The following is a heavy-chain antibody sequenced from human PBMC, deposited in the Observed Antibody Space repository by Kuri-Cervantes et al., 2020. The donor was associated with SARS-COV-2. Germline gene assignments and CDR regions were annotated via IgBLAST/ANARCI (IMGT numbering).Heavy chain of an antibody. D-gene: IGHD4-23*01. CDR3: ATPAPEYGGNSGGWVF. V-gene: IGHV3-21*01. Sequence: GESLKISCAASGFTFSSYSMLWVRQAPGKGLEWVSSINTDGSHKNYADSVKGRFTISRDSAKSSLYLQMNSLRAEDTAVNYCATPAPEYGGNSGGWVFWGQGTLVTVSS. CDR2: INTDGSHK. J-gene: IGHJ4*02. CDR1: GFTFSSYS.